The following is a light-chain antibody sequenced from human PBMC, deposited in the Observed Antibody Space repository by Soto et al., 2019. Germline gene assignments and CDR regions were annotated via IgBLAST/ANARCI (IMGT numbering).Light chain of an antibody. CDR3: NSFRSSITLVV. V-gene: IGLV2-14*03. Sequence: QSALTQPASVSGSPGQSITISCTGTSSDVGGSNFVSWYQHHPGKAPKLIIYDVTRRPSGVSNRFSGSKSGNTASLTISGLQVEDEGDYYCNSFRSSITLVVFGGGTKLTVL. CDR2: DVT. CDR1: SSDVGGSNF. J-gene: IGLJ2*01.